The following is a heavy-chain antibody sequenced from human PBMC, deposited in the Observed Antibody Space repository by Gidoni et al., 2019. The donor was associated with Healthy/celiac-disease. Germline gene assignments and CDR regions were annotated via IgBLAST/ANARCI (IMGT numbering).Heavy chain of an antibody. CDR2: IIPSCGTA. CDR1: GGTFSSYA. CDR3: ACITMIGAHAFDI. D-gene: IGHD3-22*01. J-gene: IGHJ3*02. V-gene: IGHV1-69*01. Sequence: QLQLVQSGAEVTQPGSSVKVSCKASGGTFSSYAISWVRQAPGQGLEWLGGIIPSCGTANYAQKFQGRGTITADEATSTAYMERSSLRAEDTAVDYCACITMIGAHAFDIWGQGTMVTVSS.